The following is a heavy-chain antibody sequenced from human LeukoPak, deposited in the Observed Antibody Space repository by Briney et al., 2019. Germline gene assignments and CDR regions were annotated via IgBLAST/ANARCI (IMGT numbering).Heavy chain of an antibody. Sequence: GASVKVSCKASGGTFSSYAISWVRQAPGQGLEWMGGIIPIFGTANYAQKFQGRVTITTDESTSTAYMELSSLRSEDTAVYYCASQEGGATPGPFDYWGQGTQVTVSS. CDR3: ASQEGGATPGPFDY. CDR2: IIPIFGTA. V-gene: IGHV1-69*05. J-gene: IGHJ4*02. D-gene: IGHD1-26*01. CDR1: GGTFSSYA.